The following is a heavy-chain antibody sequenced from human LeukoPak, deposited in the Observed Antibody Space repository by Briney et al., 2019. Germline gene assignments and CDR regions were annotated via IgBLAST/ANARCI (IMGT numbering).Heavy chain of an antibody. CDR3: ARYSSSYNWYFDL. J-gene: IGHJ2*01. CDR1: GFTFSSYS. D-gene: IGHD6-13*01. CDR2: ISSSSSYI. V-gene: IGHV3-21*01. Sequence: PGGSLRLSCAASGFTFSSYSMNWVRQAPGKGLEWVSSISSSSSYIYYADSVKGRFTISRDNAKNSLHLQMNSLRAEDTAVYYCARYSSSYNWYFDLWGRGTLVTVSS.